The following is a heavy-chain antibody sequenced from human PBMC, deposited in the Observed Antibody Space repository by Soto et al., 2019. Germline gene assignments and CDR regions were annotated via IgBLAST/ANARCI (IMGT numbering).Heavy chain of an antibody. J-gene: IGHJ4*02. D-gene: IGHD6-25*01. CDR3: ARGETQPQRDH. CDR2: IYYSGST. Sequence: SETLSLTCTVSGGSISSSSYYWGWIRQPPGKGLEWIGNIYYSGSTYYNPSLKSRVTISVDTSKNQFSLKLSSVTAADTAVYYCARGETQPQRDHWGQGTLVTVSS. V-gene: IGHV4-39*07. CDR1: GGSISSSSYY.